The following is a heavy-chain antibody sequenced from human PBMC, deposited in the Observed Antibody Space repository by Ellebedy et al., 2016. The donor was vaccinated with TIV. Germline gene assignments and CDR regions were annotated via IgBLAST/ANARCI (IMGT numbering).Heavy chain of an antibody. Sequence: GESLKISXVASGFTFSTYPMHWVRQTPGKGLEWVALIANDGGDKFYADSVKGRFTISRDNFRNTFYLQINNLRVEDAAVYFCAKTGSKWYGEAFDIWGQGTTITVSS. CDR1: GFTFSTYP. J-gene: IGHJ3*02. V-gene: IGHV3-30*04. D-gene: IGHD3-10*01. CDR2: IANDGGDK. CDR3: AKTGSKWYGEAFDI.